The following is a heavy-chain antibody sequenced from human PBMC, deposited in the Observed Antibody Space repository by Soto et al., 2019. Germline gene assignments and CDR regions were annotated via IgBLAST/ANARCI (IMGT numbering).Heavy chain of an antibody. CDR2: IIPKFGST. CDR3: AMWRRSGWFAVCFQF. CDR1: GDTFTSYS. Sequence: QGQLVQSGAEVKKPGSSVKVSCKSSGDTFTSYSIAWMRQAPGQGSEWMGGIIPKFGSTKYARRFQGRVTLTAEDTSRTACMEPSGLRSEDTAVYCCAMWRRSGWFAVCFQFWGQGTRVTVSS. D-gene: IGHD2-8*01. J-gene: IGHJ1*01. V-gene: IGHV1-69*01.